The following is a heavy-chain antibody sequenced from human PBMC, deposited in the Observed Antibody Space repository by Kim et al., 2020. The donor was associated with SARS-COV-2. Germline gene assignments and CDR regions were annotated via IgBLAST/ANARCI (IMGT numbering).Heavy chain of an antibody. CDR2: ISSSGGST. V-gene: IGHV3-23*01. D-gene: IGHD6-19*01. Sequence: GGSLRLSCAASGLPFRSYAMSWVRQAPGKGLEWVSAISSSGGSTYYADSVKGRFTISRDNSKNTLYLQMNSLRAEDTAVYFCAKPPYSNDWYYWGQGTLVTVSS. J-gene: IGHJ4*02. CDR3: AKPPYSNDWYY. CDR1: GLPFRSYA.